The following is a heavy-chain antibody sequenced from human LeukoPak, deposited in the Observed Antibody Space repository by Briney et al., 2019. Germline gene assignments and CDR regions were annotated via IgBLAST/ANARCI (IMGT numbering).Heavy chain of an antibody. J-gene: IGHJ4*02. CDR1: GGSLSSYY. CDR2: VYYSGST. V-gene: IGHV4-59*01. Sequence: PSETLSLTCTVSGGSLSSYYWSWVRQPPAKGLEWIGYVYYSGSTNCNPSLMSRVTIPVDTSKNQFALKLSSVSAADTAVYYCARGRWRIDYWGEGTLVTVSS. CDR3: ARGRWRIDY. D-gene: IGHD4-23*01.